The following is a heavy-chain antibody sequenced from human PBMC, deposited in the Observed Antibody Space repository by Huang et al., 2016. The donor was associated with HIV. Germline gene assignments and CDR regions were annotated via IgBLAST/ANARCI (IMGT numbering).Heavy chain of an antibody. V-gene: IGHV4-39*01. J-gene: IGHJ3*02. Sequence: QLQLQGSGPGLVKPSETLSLTCTVSGGSITCSSYYWGWLRQPPGKGLEWVGSIYYSGSTDYNPSLKSRGTVSVDTSKNQFSLKLSSVTAADTAVYYCARHFSYYDSSGYTPWDAFDIWGQGTMVTVSS. CDR1: GGSITCSSYY. CDR3: ARHFSYYDSSGYTPWDAFDI. D-gene: IGHD3-22*01. CDR2: IYYSGST.